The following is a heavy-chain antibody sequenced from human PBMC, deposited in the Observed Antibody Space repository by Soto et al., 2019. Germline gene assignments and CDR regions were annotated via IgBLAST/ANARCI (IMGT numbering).Heavy chain of an antibody. CDR3: ARLGYSSSWYSYYGMDV. J-gene: IGHJ6*02. CDR1: GFTFSSYS. V-gene: IGHV3-21*01. CDR2: ISSSSSYI. D-gene: IGHD6-13*01. Sequence: GGSLRLSCAPSGFTFSSYSRNWVPQAPGKGLEWVSSISSSSSYIYYADSVKGRFTISRDNAKNSLYLQMNSLRAEDTAVYYCARLGYSSSWYSYYGMDVWGQGT.